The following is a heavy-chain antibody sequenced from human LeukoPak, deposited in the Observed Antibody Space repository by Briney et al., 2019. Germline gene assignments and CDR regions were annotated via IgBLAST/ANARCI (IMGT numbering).Heavy chain of an antibody. CDR2: ISYDGSNK. J-gene: IGHJ4*02. CDR1: GFAFSTYP. Sequence: GGSLRLSCAASGFAFSTYPVHWVRQAPGKGLEWVAVISYDGSNKYYADSVKGRFTISRDNSKNTLYLQMNSLRAEDTAVYYCAKDGFDYWGQGTLVTVSS. CDR3: AKDGFDY. V-gene: IGHV3-30*04.